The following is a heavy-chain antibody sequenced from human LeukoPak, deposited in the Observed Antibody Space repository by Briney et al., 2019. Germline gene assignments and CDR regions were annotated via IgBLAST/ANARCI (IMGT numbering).Heavy chain of an antibody. CDR3: ARGAYFYGSGINWFDP. D-gene: IGHD3-10*01. J-gene: IGHJ5*02. Sequence: SQTLSLTCTVSGGSISSTSYYWSWIRQPAGKGPEWIGHIYTTGSTNYNPSLKSRVTISLDTSKNQFSLKLSSVTAADTAVYYCARGAYFYGSGINWFDPWGQGTLITVSS. CDR1: GGSISSTSYY. CDR2: IYTTGST. V-gene: IGHV4-61*09.